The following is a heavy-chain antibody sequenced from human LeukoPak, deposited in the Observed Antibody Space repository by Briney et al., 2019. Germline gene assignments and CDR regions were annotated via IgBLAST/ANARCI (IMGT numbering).Heavy chain of an antibody. Sequence: ASVKVSCKASGYTFTSYDINWVRQATGQGLERMGWMNPNSGNTGYAQKFQGRVTITRNTSISTAYMELSSLRSEDTAVYYCAREFDITGTTSSLWGQGTLVTVSS. D-gene: IGHD1-7*01. J-gene: IGHJ4*02. CDR2: MNPNSGNT. CDR1: GYTFTSYD. CDR3: AREFDITGTTSSL. V-gene: IGHV1-8*03.